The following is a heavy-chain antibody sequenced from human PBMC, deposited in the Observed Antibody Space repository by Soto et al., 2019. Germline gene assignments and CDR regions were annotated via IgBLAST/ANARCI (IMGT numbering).Heavy chain of an antibody. CDR3: SRGDATKIVVTTYYAMDV. V-gene: IGHV1-69*12. D-gene: IGHD4-17*01. CDR2: IIPVFGTA. Sequence: QVQLVQSGAEVKKPGSTVRVSCKASGGTLSNYGISWVRQAPGQGLAWMGGIIPVFGTANYAQKFQGRVKITADESKRTVYMDVTSLRSEDTAVYYCSRGDATKIVVTTYYAMDVWGQGTTVSVSS. CDR1: GGTLSNYG. J-gene: IGHJ6*02.